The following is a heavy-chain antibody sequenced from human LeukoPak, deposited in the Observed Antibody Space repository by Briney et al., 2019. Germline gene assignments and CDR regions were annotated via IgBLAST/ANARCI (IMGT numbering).Heavy chain of an antibody. Sequence: PGGSLRLSCAASGFTFSSYGMHWVRQAPGKGLEWVAVIWYDGSNKYYADSVEGRFTISRDNSKNTLYLQMNSLRAEGTAVYYCARDSPLGTYGSGSYLDYWGQGTLVTVSS. V-gene: IGHV3-33*01. CDR3: ARDSPLGTYGSGSYLDY. D-gene: IGHD3-10*01. CDR2: IWYDGSNK. J-gene: IGHJ4*02. CDR1: GFTFSSYG.